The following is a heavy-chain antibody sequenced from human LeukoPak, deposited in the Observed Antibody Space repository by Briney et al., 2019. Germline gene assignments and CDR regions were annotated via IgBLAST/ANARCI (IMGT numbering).Heavy chain of an antibody. CDR1: GYTFTSYD. Sequence: ASVKVSCKASGYTFTSYDINWVRQATGQGLEWMGWMNPNSGNTGYAQKFQGRVTMTRNTSISTAYMELSSLRSDDTAVYYCARVNDYLYYFDYWGQGTLVTVSS. CDR2: MNPNSGNT. V-gene: IGHV1-8*01. CDR3: ARVNDYLYYFDY. D-gene: IGHD4-11*01. J-gene: IGHJ4*02.